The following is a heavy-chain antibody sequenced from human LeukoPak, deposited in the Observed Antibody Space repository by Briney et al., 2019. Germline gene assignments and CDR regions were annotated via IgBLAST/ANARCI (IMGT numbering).Heavy chain of an antibody. J-gene: IGHJ4*02. D-gene: IGHD3-10*01. V-gene: IGHV3-23*01. Sequence: PGGSLRLSCAASGFTFSSYSMNWVRQAPGKGLEWVSSISGSGDSTYYADSVKGRFTISRDNSKNTLYLQMNSLRAEDTAVYYCAKDRGIISDYWGQGTLVTVSS. CDR1: GFTFSSYS. CDR2: ISGSGDST. CDR3: AKDRGIISDY.